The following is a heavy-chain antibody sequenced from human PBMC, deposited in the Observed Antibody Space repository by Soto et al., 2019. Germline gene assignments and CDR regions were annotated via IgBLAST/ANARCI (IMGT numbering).Heavy chain of an antibody. D-gene: IGHD1-7*01. Sequence: QVQLVQSGAEVEKPGSSVKVSCKASGGTFSSYAISWVRQAPGQGLEWMGGIIPIFGTANYAQKFQGRVTITADESTSTAYMELSSLRSEDTAVYYCARDQPRRNWNYDSYYYYYGMDVWGQGTTVTVSS. CDR3: ARDQPRRNWNYDSYYYYYGMDV. CDR2: IIPIFGTA. J-gene: IGHJ6*02. CDR1: GGTFSSYA. V-gene: IGHV1-69*01.